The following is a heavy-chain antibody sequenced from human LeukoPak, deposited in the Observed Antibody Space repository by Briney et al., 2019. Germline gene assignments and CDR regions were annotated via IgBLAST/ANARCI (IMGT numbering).Heavy chain of an antibody. V-gene: IGHV3-23*01. D-gene: IGHD6-13*01. Sequence: GGSLRLSCAASGFTFISYAMSWVRQAPGKGLEWVSGISGSGDSTYYADSVKGRFTISRDNSKNTLYLQMNSLRAEDTAVYYCARVVEQQLVSCFDYWGQGTLVTVSS. J-gene: IGHJ4*02. CDR2: ISGSGDST. CDR1: GFTFISYA. CDR3: ARVVEQQLVSCFDY.